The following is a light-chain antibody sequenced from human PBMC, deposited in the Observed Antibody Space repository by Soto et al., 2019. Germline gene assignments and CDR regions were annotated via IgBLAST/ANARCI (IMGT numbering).Light chain of an antibody. J-gene: IGLJ2*01. CDR2: EVV. CDR3: CSYAGSYTFVV. V-gene: IGLV2-8*01. Sequence: QSALTQPPSASGSPGQSVTISCTGTKSDIGVYDFVSWYQHHPGKAPRLIIYEVVQRPSGVPDRFSGSKSGNTASLTISGLQAEDEADYYCCSYAGSYTFVVFGGGTKLTVL. CDR1: KSDIGVYDF.